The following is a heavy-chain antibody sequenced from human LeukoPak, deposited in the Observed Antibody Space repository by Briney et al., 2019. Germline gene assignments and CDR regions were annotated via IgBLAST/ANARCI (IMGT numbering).Heavy chain of an antibody. Sequence: PGGSLRLSCAASGFTFSSYDMHWVRQATGKGLEWVSAIGTAGDTYYPGSVKGRFTISRDNAKNSLYLQMNSLRAEDTAVYYCAKAGAVVVVAAKYFDYWGQGTLVTVSS. CDR3: AKAGAVVVVAAKYFDY. V-gene: IGHV3-13*01. CDR2: IGTAGDT. J-gene: IGHJ4*02. D-gene: IGHD2-15*01. CDR1: GFTFSSYD.